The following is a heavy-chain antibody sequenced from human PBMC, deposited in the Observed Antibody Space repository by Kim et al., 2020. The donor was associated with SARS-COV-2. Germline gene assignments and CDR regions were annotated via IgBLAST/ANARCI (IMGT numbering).Heavy chain of an antibody. CDR2: ISSSSSYT. D-gene: IGHD1-7*01. CDR3: ARVLSSGTNAERIYYFDY. CDR1: GFTFSDYY. V-gene: IGHV3-11*06. Sequence: GGSLRLSCAASGFTFSDYYMSWIRQAPGKGLEWVSYISSSSSYTNYADSVKGRFTISRDNAKNSLYLQMNSLRAEDTAVYYCARVLSSGTNAERIYYFDYWGQGTLVTVSS. J-gene: IGHJ4*02.